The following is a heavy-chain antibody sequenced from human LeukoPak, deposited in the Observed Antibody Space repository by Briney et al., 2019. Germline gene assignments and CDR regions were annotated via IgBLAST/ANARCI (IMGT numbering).Heavy chain of an antibody. J-gene: IGHJ4*02. CDR2: ISGSSSHT. D-gene: IGHD6-13*01. Sequence: GGSLRLSCAASESTFSDYYMNWIRQAPGKGLEWLSYISGSSSHTNYADSVKGRFTISRDNAKNSLYLQMNSLRAEDSAVYYCARGGGYYFDYWGQRTLVTVSS. V-gene: IGHV3-11*05. CDR3: ARGGGYYFDY. CDR1: ESTFSDYY.